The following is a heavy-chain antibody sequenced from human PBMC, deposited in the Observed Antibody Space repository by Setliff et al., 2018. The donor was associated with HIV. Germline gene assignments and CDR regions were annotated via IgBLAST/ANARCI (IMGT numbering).Heavy chain of an antibody. D-gene: IGHD2-2*01. CDR1: RFTFSSYG. CDR3: AKARSEYQLMPWYYYMDV. J-gene: IGHJ6*03. Sequence: PGGSLRLSCAASRFTFSSYGMYWVRQAPGKGLEWVAVISYDGSDRKYADSVKGRFTISRDNSKKTLYLQMDSLRPEDTAVYYCAKARSEYQLMPWYYYMDVWGQGTTVTVSS. CDR2: ISYDGSDR. V-gene: IGHV3-30*18.